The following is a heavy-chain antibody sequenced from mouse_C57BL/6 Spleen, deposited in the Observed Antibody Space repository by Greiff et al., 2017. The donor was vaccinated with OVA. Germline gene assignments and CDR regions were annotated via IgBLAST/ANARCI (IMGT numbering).Heavy chain of an antibody. CDR1: GYSITNGNHW. CDR2: ISSSGST. D-gene: IGHD1-1*01. Sequence: EVQLQQSGPALVKPSQTVSLTCTVTGYSITNGNHWWNWIRQVSGSKLEWIGYISSSGSTDSNPSLKSRISIPRDTSKNQLFLQLNSVTTEDIATNYCARGYYGSSYGYFDVWGTGTTVTVSS. CDR3: ARGYYGSSYGYFDV. V-gene: IGHV3-4*01. J-gene: IGHJ1*03.